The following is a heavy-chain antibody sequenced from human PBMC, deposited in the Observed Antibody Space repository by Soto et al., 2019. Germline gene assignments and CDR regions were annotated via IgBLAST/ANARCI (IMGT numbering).Heavy chain of an antibody. D-gene: IGHD3-10*01. CDR2: VSGSSDKT. Sequence: EVQLLDSGGGLVQPGGSLRLSCAASGFIFKHYAMNWIRQAPGKGLEWVSSVSGSSDKTYYADSVKGRFTISRDNSKNTLYLDMSSLRAEDTAIYYCATSWFDFLYHFDYWGQGALVLVSS. CDR3: ATSWFDFLYHFDY. CDR1: GFIFKHYA. J-gene: IGHJ4*02. V-gene: IGHV3-23*01.